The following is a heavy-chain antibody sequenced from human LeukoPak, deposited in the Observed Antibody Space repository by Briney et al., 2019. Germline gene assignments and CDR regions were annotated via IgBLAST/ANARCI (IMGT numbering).Heavy chain of an antibody. V-gene: IGHV3-21*01. CDR3: ARIIAARRYFDY. D-gene: IGHD6-6*01. Sequence: PGGSLRLSCAASGFTFSSYSMNWVRQAPGKGLEWVSSISSSSSYIYYADSVKGRFTISRDNAKNSLYLQMNSLRAEDTAVYYCARIIAARRYFDYWGQGTLVTVSS. CDR1: GFTFSSYS. CDR2: ISSSSSYI. J-gene: IGHJ4*02.